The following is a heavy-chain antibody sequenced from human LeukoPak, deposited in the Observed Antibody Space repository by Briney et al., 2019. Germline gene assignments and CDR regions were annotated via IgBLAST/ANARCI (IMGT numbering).Heavy chain of an antibody. Sequence: GALRLSCAASGFTFSSYEMNWVRQAPGKGLEWVSYISSSGSTIYYADSVKGRFTISRDNAKNSLYLQMNSLRAEDTAVYYCAREYGSGSYYNFYYYYYYMDVWGKGTTVTISS. CDR3: AREYGSGSYYNFYYYYYYMDV. CDR2: ISSSGSTI. J-gene: IGHJ6*03. CDR1: GFTFSSYE. D-gene: IGHD3-10*01. V-gene: IGHV3-48*03.